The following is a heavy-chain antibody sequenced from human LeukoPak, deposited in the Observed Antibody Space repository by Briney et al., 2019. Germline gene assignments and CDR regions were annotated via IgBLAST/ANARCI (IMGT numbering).Heavy chain of an antibody. D-gene: IGHD3-9*01. CDR2: ILHTGST. Sequence: PSETLSLTFAVSGDSISNSNWWSWVRQPPGKGLEGIGYILHTGSTNYNPSLKSRVTISVDKSKNQFSLRLISVTAADTAVYFCARVRVIDWGSSYFDYWXXGNLVTVSX. CDR1: GDSISNSNW. V-gene: IGHV4-4*02. J-gene: IGHJ4*02. CDR3: ARVRVIDWGSSYFDY.